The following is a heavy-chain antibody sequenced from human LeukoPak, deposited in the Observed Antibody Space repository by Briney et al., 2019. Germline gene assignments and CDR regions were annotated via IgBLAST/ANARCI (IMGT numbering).Heavy chain of an antibody. Sequence: SDPLSLSCAVYGGSFSGYYWSWIRQPPGKGLEWIGVNNHSGSTNYNPSLKGRVTISVDTSKNQVSLKWSTVTAADTAVYYCARVLTSSSSSQGDYWGQGTLVAVSS. CDR2: NNHSGST. D-gene: IGHD6-6*01. CDR3: ARVLTSSSSSQGDY. V-gene: IGHV4-34*01. CDR1: GGSFSGYY. J-gene: IGHJ4*02.